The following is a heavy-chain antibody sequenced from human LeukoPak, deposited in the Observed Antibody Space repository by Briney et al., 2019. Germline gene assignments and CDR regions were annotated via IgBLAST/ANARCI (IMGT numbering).Heavy chain of an antibody. D-gene: IGHD3-10*01. Sequence: APVKVSCKASGGTFKTYGLSWVRQAPGQGLEWIGKIIPIFGPANYVQRFRGRLTITTDESTSTAYMEVSSLRSEDTAVYYCASSRVRGVSFYFDSWGQGTLVTVSS. V-gene: IGHV1-69*05. J-gene: IGHJ4*02. CDR2: IIPIFGPA. CDR1: GGTFKTYG. CDR3: ASSRVRGVSFYFDS.